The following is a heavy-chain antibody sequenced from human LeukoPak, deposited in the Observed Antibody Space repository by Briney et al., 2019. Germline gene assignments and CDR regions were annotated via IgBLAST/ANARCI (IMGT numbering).Heavy chain of an antibody. Sequence: GGSLRLSCAASGFTFSNYAMGWVRQAPGKGLEWVSGISGSDYAYYTDSVKGRFTISRDNSKNTLYLQMNTLRAEDTAVYYCAKAQGHCSSTSCYESYFDYWGQGTLVTVSS. CDR2: ISGSDYA. CDR3: AKAQGHCSSTSCYESYFDY. V-gene: IGHV3-23*01. J-gene: IGHJ4*02. D-gene: IGHD2-2*01. CDR1: GFTFSNYA.